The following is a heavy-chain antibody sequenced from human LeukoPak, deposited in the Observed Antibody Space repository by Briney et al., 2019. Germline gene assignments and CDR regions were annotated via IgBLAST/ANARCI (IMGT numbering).Heavy chain of an antibody. Sequence: ASVTVSCKASGYTFTSYDINWVRQATGQGLEWMGWMNPNSGNTGYAQKFQGRVTMNRNTSISTAYMELSSLRSEDTAVYYCARAVGGANYYYYYMDVWGKGTTVTVSS. CDR2: MNPNSGNT. CDR1: GYTFTSYD. J-gene: IGHJ6*03. V-gene: IGHV1-8*01. D-gene: IGHD3-16*01. CDR3: ARAVGGANYYYYYMDV.